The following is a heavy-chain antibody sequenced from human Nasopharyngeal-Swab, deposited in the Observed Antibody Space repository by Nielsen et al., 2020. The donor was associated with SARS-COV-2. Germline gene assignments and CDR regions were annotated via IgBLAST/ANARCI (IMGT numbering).Heavy chain of an antibody. CDR1: GFTFSSYS. CDR3: ARGDRSGSYYPDY. CDR2: IRSSSSYI. J-gene: IGHJ4*02. Sequence: GGSLRLSCAASGFTFSSYSMNWVRQAPGKGLEWVSSIRSSSSYIYYADSVKGRFTISRDNAKNSPYLQMNSLRAEDTAVYYCARGDRSGSYYPDYWGQGTLVTVSS. D-gene: IGHD3-10*01. V-gene: IGHV3-21*01.